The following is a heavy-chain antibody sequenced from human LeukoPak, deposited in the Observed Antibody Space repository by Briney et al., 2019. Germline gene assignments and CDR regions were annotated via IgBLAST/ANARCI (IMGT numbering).Heavy chain of an antibody. J-gene: IGHJ6*03. V-gene: IGHV1-69*13. CDR3: SAAIAGYYYYYMDV. Sequence: ASVKVSCKASGGTFSSYAISWVRQAPGQGLEWMGGIIPIFGTANYAQKFQGRVTITADESTSTAYMELSSLRSEDTAVYYCSAAIAGYYYYYMDVWGKGTTVTASS. CDR1: GGTFSSYA. CDR2: IIPIFGTA. D-gene: IGHD2-2*02.